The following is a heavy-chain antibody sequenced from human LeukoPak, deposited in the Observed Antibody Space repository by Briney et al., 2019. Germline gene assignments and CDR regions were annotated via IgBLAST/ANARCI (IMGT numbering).Heavy chain of an antibody. J-gene: IGHJ6*02. CDR2: ISYDGSNK. D-gene: IGHD2/OR15-2a*01. CDR1: GFTFSSYG. V-gene: IGHV3-30*03. Sequence: PGRSLRLSCAASGFTFSSYGMHWVRQAPGKGLEWVAVISYDGSNKYYADSVKGRFTISRDNSKNTLYLQMNSLRAEDTAVYYCARSIDVTYYYYGMDVWGQGTTVTVSS. CDR3: ARSIDVTYYYYGMDV.